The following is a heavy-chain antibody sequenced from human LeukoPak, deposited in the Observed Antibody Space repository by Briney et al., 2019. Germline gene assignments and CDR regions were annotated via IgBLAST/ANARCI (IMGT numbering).Heavy chain of an antibody. Sequence: ASVKVSCKASAYTFTSYGISWVRQAPGQGLEWIGWISTYNGNTNYAQKVQGRVTITTDTSTNTAYMELRSLRSDDTAVYYCARISGYSYGPRFDYFDYWGQGTLVTVSS. D-gene: IGHD5-18*01. CDR2: ISTYNGNT. CDR1: AYTFTSYG. CDR3: ARISGYSYGPRFDYFDY. J-gene: IGHJ4*02. V-gene: IGHV1-18*01.